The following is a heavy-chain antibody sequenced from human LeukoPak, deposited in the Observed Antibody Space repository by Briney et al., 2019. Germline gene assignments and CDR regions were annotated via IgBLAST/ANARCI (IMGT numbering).Heavy chain of an antibody. CDR1: GASIYTSSSY. J-gene: IGHJ6*02. D-gene: IGHD2-2*02. CDR3: AREGRVPAAIKHNYYYGMDV. V-gene: IGHV4-39*07. CDR2: VYYTGST. Sequence: KPSETLSLTCTVSGASIYTSSSYWGWIRQPPGKGLEWIASVYYTGSTYYSPSLKSRVTMSVDTSKNQFSLKLSSVTAADTAVYYCAREGRVPAAIKHNYYYGMDVWGQGTTVTVSS.